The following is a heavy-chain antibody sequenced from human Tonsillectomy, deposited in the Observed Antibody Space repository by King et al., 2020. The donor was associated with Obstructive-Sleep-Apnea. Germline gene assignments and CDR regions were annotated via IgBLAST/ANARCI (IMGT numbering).Heavy chain of an antibody. CDR3: ARPPLYDVWSGYWDY. CDR1: GGSFSGYY. J-gene: IGHJ4*02. Sequence: LQQWGAGLLKPSETLSLTCAVYGGSFSGYYWSWIRQPPGKGLEWIGEINHSGSTNYNPSLKSRVTISVDTSKNQFSLKLSSVTAADTAVYYCARPPLYDVWSGYWDYWGQGTLVTVSS. V-gene: IGHV4-34*01. D-gene: IGHD3-3*01. CDR2: INHSGST.